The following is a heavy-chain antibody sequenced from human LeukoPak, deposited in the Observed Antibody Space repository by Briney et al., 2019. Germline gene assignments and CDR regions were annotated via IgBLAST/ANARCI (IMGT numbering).Heavy chain of an antibody. Sequence: PSETLSLTCTVAGGSISTYYWSWIRQPAGQGLQWLGRIYTSGKTNYSPSLKSRVTMSVDTSKNQFSFKLGSVTAADTAVYYCARDNYDSSGYYYYMDVWGKGTTVTVSS. CDR1: GGSISTYY. CDR3: ARDNYDSSGYYYYMDV. D-gene: IGHD3-22*01. V-gene: IGHV4-4*07. J-gene: IGHJ6*03. CDR2: IYTSGKT.